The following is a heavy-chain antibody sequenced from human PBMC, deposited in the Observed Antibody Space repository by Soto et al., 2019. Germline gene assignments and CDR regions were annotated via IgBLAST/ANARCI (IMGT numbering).Heavy chain of an antibody. D-gene: IGHD4-4*01. CDR3: ARGITTVTTLDY. CDR2: IYHSGST. Sequence: QLQLQESGSGLVKPSQTLSLTCAVSGGSISSGGYSWSWIRQPPGKGLEWIGYIYHSGSTYYNPSLKSRATLSVASSKNQFSLQLSSVTAADTAVYYCARGITTVTTLDYWGQGTLVTVSS. J-gene: IGHJ4*02. V-gene: IGHV4-30-2*01. CDR1: GGSISSGGYS.